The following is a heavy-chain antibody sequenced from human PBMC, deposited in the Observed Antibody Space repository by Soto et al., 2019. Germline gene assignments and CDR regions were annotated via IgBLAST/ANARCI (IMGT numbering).Heavy chain of an antibody. Sequence: QVQLQQWGAGLLKPSETLSLTCAVYGGSFSGYYWSWIRQPPGKGLEWIGEINHSGSTIYNPSLERRVTISVDTSKNQFSLKLSSVTAADTAVYYWARVQWFGMDGRYWGQGTLVTVSS. CDR2: INHSGST. CDR3: ARVQWFGMDGRY. J-gene: IGHJ4*02. V-gene: IGHV4-34*02. CDR1: GGSFSGYY. D-gene: IGHD3-10*01.